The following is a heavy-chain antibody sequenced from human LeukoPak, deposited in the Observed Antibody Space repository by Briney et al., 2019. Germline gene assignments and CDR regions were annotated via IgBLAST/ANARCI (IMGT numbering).Heavy chain of an antibody. J-gene: IGHJ4*02. CDR2: IKWNGGST. Sequence: GGSLRLSCAASGFTFDDYGMSWVRQAPGKGLEWVSGIKWNGGSTGYADSVEGRFTISRDNAKNSLYLQMNSLRPEDTAFYYCAKDIGSGSYYNFDYWGQGTLVTVSS. V-gene: IGHV3-20*04. CDR1: GFTFDDYG. CDR3: AKDIGSGSYYNFDY. D-gene: IGHD3-10*01.